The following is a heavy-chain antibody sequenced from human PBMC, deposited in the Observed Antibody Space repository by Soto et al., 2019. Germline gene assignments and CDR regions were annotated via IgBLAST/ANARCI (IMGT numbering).Heavy chain of an antibody. Sequence: GGSLRLCCAASGFTFSNAWMSWVRQAPGKGLEWVGRIKSKTDGGTTDYAAPVKGRFTISRDDSKNTLYLQMNSLKTEDTAVYYCTTVKVVVVAATRYYYYGMDVWGQGTTVTVSS. J-gene: IGHJ6*02. CDR1: GFTFSNAW. D-gene: IGHD2-15*01. V-gene: IGHV3-15*01. CDR2: IKSKTDGGTT. CDR3: TTVKVVVVAATRYYYYGMDV.